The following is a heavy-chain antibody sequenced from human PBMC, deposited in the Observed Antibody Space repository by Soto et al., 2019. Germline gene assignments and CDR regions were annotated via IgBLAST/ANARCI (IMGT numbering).Heavy chain of an antibody. V-gene: IGHV3-72*01. J-gene: IGHJ2*01. D-gene: IGHD2-8*01. CDR1: GFTFSDHY. Sequence: PGGSLRLSCAASGFTFSDHYMDWVRQAPGKGLEWVGRTRNKANSYTTEYAASVKGRFTISRDDSKNSLYLQMNSLKTEDTAVYYCAREFDELMVYAKDWYFDLWGRGTLVTVSS. CDR2: TRNKANSYTT. CDR3: AREFDELMVYAKDWYFDL.